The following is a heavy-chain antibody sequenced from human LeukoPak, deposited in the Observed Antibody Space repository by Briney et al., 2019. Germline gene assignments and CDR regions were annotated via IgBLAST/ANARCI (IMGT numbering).Heavy chain of an antibody. V-gene: IGHV4-39*07. CDR1: GDSISSSDYY. J-gene: IGHJ4*02. Sequence: SETLSLTCTVSGDSISSSDYYWAWIRQPPGKGLEWIGNIYYNGNTYYNSSLKSRFAISVDTSKNQFSLKLSSVTAADTAVYYCARTLLGIDYGSGSYDFDYWGQGTLVTVSS. D-gene: IGHD3-10*01. CDR3: ARTLLGIDYGSGSYDFDY. CDR2: IYYNGNT.